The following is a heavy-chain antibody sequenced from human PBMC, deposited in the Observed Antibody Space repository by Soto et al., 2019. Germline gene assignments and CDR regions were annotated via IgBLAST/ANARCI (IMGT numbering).Heavy chain of an antibody. CDR2: ISYDGSNK. CDR3: AIGGTVTPYYYYGMDV. V-gene: IGHV3-30*03. Sequence: GGSLRLSCAASGFTLSNYGMYWVRQAPGKGLEWVAAISYDGSNKYYADSVKGRFTISRDNSKNTLYLQMNSLRAEDTAVYYCAIGGTVTPYYYYGMDVWGQGTTVTVSS. CDR1: GFTLSNYG. D-gene: IGHD4-17*01. J-gene: IGHJ6*02.